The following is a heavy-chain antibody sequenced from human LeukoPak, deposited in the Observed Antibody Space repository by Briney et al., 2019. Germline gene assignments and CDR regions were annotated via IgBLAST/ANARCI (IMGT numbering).Heavy chain of an antibody. CDR2: IYGGGST. CDR3: AKDRDYDYVWGSYRYTLDY. Sequence: PGGSLRLSCAASGFTVSSMYMSWVRQAPGKGLEWVSVIYGGGSTFYADSVKGRFTISRDNSKNTLYLQMNSLRAEDTAVYYCAKDRDYDYVWGSYRYTLDYWGQGTLVTVSS. J-gene: IGHJ4*02. D-gene: IGHD3-16*02. V-gene: IGHV3-53*01. CDR1: GFTVSSMY.